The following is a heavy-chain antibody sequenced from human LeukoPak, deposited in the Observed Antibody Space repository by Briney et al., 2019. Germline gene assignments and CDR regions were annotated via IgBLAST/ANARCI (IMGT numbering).Heavy chain of an antibody. D-gene: IGHD1-26*01. J-gene: IGHJ4*02. Sequence: PGGYLRLSCAASGFTFSSYAMHWVRQAPGKGLEWVALISYDGTKKYYADSVKGRFTISRDNSKNTLYLQMNSLRAEDTAVYYCARKVGATYFDYWGQGTLVTVSS. CDR1: GFTFSSYA. V-gene: IGHV3-30-3*01. CDR2: ISYDGTKK. CDR3: ARKVGATYFDY.